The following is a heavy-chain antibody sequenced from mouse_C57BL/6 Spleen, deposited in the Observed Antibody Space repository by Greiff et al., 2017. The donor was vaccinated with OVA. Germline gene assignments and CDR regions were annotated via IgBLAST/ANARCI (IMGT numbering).Heavy chain of an antibody. V-gene: IGHV1-78*01. CDR1: GYTFTDHT. D-gene: IGHD1-1*01. Sequence: QVQLQQSDAELVKPGASVKISCKVSGYTFTDHTIHWMKQRPEQGLEWIGYIYPRDGSTKYNEKFKGKATLTADKSSSTAYMQLNSLTSEDSAVYFCARREDYYGSSYYAMDYWGQGTSVTVSS. J-gene: IGHJ4*01. CDR3: ARREDYYGSSYYAMDY. CDR2: IYPRDGST.